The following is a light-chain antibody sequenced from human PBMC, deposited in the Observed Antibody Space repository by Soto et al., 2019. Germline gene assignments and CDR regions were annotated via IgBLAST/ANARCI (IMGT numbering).Light chain of an antibody. CDR1: QSIGTY. V-gene: IGKV1-39*01. Sequence: PSSLSASVGDRVTITCRASQSIGTYLNWYQWKPGKAPKVLIYAASSLQSGVPSRFSGSGSGTDFTLTISSLQPEDFATYFCQQTYSMPRGFTFGPGTKVDIK. J-gene: IGKJ3*01. CDR2: AAS. CDR3: QQTYSMPRGFT.